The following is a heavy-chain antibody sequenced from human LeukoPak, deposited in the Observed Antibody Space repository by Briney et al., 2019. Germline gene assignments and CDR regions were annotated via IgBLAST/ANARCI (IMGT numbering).Heavy chain of an antibody. CDR2: IYYSGST. V-gene: IGHV4-59*12. CDR3: ARDHEAQWYFDL. Sequence: PSETLSLTCTVSGGSISGYYWIWIRQPPGKGLEWVGYIYYSGSTNYNPSLKSRVTISVDTSKNQFSLMLSSVTAADTAVYYCARDHEAQWYFDLWGRGTLVTVSS. J-gene: IGHJ2*01. CDR1: GGSISGYY.